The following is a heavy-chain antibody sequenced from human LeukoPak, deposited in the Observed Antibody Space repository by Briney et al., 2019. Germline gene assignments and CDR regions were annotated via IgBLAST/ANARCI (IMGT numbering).Heavy chain of an antibody. V-gene: IGHV3-30*18. CDR2: ISYDGHNK. D-gene: IGHD1-26*01. CDR3: AKPGATRRDFYYYGMDV. Sequence: GGSLRLSCAASGFTFSNYGMHWVRQAPGKGLEWVALISYDGHNKYYTDSVKGRFTIPRDNSKMYLQMNSLRIEDTAVYYCAKPGATRRDFYYYGMDVWGQGTTVTVSS. J-gene: IGHJ6*02. CDR1: GFTFSNYG.